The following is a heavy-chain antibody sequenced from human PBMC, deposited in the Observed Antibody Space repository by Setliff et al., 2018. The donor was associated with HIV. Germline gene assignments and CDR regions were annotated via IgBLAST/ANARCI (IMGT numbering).Heavy chain of an antibody. V-gene: IGHV4-4*08. CDR3: ARRTYRSPIGAFDI. D-gene: IGHD6-19*01. CDR1: GGSISNYY. CDR2: IYPIGSPDFPSGNT. Sequence: PSETLSLTCTVSGGSISNYYWSWIRQPPGKGLEWIGYIYPIGSPDFPSGNTVYNPSFRSRVTLSLDTSKNQFSLKLTSVTAADAAVYYCARRTYRSPIGAFDIWGQGTMVTVS. J-gene: IGHJ3*02.